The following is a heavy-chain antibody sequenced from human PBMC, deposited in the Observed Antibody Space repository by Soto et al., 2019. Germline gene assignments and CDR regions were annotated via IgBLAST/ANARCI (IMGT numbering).Heavy chain of an antibody. Sequence: PSETLSLPCAVYGGSFSGFYWSWISQPPGKGLEWIGEINHSGSTNYNPSLKSRVTISVDTSKNQFSLKLRSVTAADTAVYYCARARGYSGYPYGIAAAGTLDYWGQGTLVTVSS. CDR2: INHSGST. CDR3: ARARGYSGYPYGIAAAGTLDY. V-gene: IGHV4-34*01. D-gene: IGHD6-13*01. CDR1: GGSFSGFY. J-gene: IGHJ4*02.